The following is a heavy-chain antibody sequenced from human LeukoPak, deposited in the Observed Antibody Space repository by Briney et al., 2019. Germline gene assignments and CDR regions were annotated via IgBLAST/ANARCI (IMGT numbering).Heavy chain of an antibody. D-gene: IGHD6-19*01. CDR3: AKTPYHSSGWYYFDY. Sequence: QPGGSLRLSCAASGFTFSSYAMSWVRQAPGKGLEWVSAISGSGGSTYYADSVKGRLTISRDNSKNTLYLQMNSLRAEDTAVYYCAKTPYHSSGWYYFDYWGQGTLVTVSS. J-gene: IGHJ4*02. CDR2: ISGSGGST. V-gene: IGHV3-23*01. CDR1: GFTFSSYA.